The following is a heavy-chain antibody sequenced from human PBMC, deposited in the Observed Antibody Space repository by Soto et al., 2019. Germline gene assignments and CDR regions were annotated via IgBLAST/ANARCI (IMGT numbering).Heavy chain of an antibody. CDR3: ARALYSSGWPDY. J-gene: IGHJ4*02. V-gene: IGHV4-61*01. CDR1: GGSVSSGSYY. D-gene: IGHD6-19*01. Sequence: SGTLSLTCTVSGGSVSSGSYYWSWIRQPPGKGLEWIGYISYSGSTKYKPSLKSQVTISVDTSKNQFSLKVSSVTAEDTAVYYCARALYSSGWPDYWGQGILVTVS. CDR2: ISYSGST.